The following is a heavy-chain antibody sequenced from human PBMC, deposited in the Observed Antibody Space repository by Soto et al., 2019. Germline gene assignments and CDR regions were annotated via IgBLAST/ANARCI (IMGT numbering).Heavy chain of an antibody. CDR1: GGSISSGGYY. CDR3: ARVHRSSGNYWFDP. D-gene: IGHD6-13*01. V-gene: IGHV4-31*03. Sequence: SVTLSLTCIVSGGSISSGGYYWSWIRQHPGRGLEWIGYIYYSGSTYYNPSLKSRGTISGDTSKNQFSLNLSSVTASGQAVVYCARVHRSSGNYWFDPWDQETLVAASS. J-gene: IGHJ5*01. CDR2: IYYSGST.